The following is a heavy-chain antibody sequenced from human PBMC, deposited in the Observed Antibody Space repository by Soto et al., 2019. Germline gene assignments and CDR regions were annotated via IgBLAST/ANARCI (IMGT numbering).Heavy chain of an antibody. CDR1: GFTFSSYA. CDR3: AKSWEAINFGNRGRRSQSGWYTDY. Sequence: GGSLRLSCAASGFTFSSYAMSWVRQAPGKGLEWVSAISGSGGSTYYADSVKGRFTISRDNSKNTLYLQMNSLRAEDTAVYYCAKSWEAINFGNRGRRSQSGWYTDYWGQGTLVTVSS. CDR2: ISGSGGST. J-gene: IGHJ4*02. V-gene: IGHV3-23*01. D-gene: IGHD6-19*01.